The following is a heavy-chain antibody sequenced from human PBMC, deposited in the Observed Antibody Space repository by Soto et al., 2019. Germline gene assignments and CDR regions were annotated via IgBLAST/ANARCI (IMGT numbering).Heavy chain of an antibody. V-gene: IGHV1-46*03. CDR3: ARDQLLRDYGYGDSTLEGGVVVGAPTVIDIPNPFQSLP. J-gene: IGHJ5*02. CDR2: INPSGGST. CDR1: GYTFTSYY. D-gene: IGHD2-2*01. Sequence: ASVKVSCKASGYTFTSYYMHWVRQAPGQGLEWMGIINPSGGSTSYAQKFQGRVTMTRDTSTSTVYMELSSLRSEDTAVYYCARDQLLRDYGYGDSTLEGGVVVGAPTVIDIPNPFQSLPWG.